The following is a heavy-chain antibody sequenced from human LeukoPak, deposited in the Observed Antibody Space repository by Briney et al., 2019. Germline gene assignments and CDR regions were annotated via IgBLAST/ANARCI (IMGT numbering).Heavy chain of an antibody. Sequence: TSETLSLTCAVYGGSFSGYYWSWIRQPPGRGLEWIGEINHSGSTNYSPSLKSRVTISVDTSKNQFSLKLNSVTAADTAVYYCAGGRWHPSVRVDYWGQGTLVTVSS. V-gene: IGHV4-34*01. CDR2: INHSGST. D-gene: IGHD6-13*01. J-gene: IGHJ4*02. CDR1: GGSFSGYY. CDR3: AGGRWHPSVRVDY.